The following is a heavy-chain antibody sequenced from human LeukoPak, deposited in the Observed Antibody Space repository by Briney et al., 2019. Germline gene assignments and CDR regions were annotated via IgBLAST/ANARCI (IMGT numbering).Heavy chain of an antibody. CDR3: AGSAGLADCSSTSCPLGY. J-gene: IGHJ4*02. V-gene: IGHV3-53*01. CDR2: IYSGGST. CDR1: GFTVSSNY. Sequence: GGSLRLSCAASGFTVSSNYMSWVRQAPGKGLEWVSVIYSGGSTYYADSVKGRFTISRDNSKNTLYLQMNSLRAEDTAVYYCAGSAGLADCSSTSCPLGYWGQGTLVTVSS. D-gene: IGHD2-2*01.